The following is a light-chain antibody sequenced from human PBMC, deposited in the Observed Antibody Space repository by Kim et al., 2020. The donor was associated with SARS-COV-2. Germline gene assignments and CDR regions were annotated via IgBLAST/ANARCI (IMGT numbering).Light chain of an antibody. CDR2: DVS. Sequence: GQSITISCTGTSSDVGGYNHVSWYQQYPDKAPKLMIYDVSKRPSGVSNRFSGSKSGNTASLTISGLQAEDEADYYCSSYTSSHTWVFGGGTKVTVL. CDR3: SSYTSSHTWV. J-gene: IGLJ3*02. V-gene: IGLV2-14*04. CDR1: SSDVGGYNH.